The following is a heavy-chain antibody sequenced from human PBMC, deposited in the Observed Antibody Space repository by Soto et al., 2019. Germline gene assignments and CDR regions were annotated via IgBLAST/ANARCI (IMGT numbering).Heavy chain of an antibody. V-gene: IGHV1-8*01. Sequence: GASVKVSCKASGYTFTSYDISWVRQAPGQGLEWMGWVNPNSGYTDYAQKFQGRVTMTRNTSISTVYMELSSLKSDDTAVYFCARGRGWRDCWGQGTLVTFSS. D-gene: IGHD6-19*01. CDR2: VNPNSGYT. J-gene: IGHJ4*02. CDR1: GYTFTSYD. CDR3: ARGRGWRDC.